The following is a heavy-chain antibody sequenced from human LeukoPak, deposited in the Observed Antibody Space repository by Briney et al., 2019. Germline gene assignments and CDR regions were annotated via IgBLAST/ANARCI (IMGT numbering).Heavy chain of an antibody. V-gene: IGHV4-31*03. J-gene: IGHJ5*02. CDR3: ARDLTGDQFFNP. CDR1: GGSISNDGYY. D-gene: IGHD7-27*01. CDR2: IYYSGST. Sequence: SQTLSLTCNVSGGSISNDGYYWSWIRQHPGKGLEWLGYIYYSGSTYYNPSLKSRVTLSVDTSKSQFSLRLSSVTAADTAVYYCARDLTGDQFFNPWGQGTLVTVSS.